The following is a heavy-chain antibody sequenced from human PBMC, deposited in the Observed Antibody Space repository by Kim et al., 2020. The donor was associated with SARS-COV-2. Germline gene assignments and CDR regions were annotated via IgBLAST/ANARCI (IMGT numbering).Heavy chain of an antibody. J-gene: IGHJ4*02. Sequence: YANPSLKRRVTISVDTSKNQFSLKLSSVTAADTAVYYWARGVAVAGLDYWGQGTLVTVSS. V-gene: IGHV4-39*01. D-gene: IGHD6-19*01. CDR3: ARGVAVAGLDY.